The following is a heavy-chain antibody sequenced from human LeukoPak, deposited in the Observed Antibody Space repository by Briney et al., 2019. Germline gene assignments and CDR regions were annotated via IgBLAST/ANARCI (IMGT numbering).Heavy chain of an antibody. D-gene: IGHD3-10*01. J-gene: IGHJ5*02. V-gene: IGHV4-34*01. Sequence: PSETLSLTCAVHGGSFSGYYWSWIRQPPGKGLEWIGEINHSGSTNYNPSLKSRVTISVDTSKNQFSLKLSSVTAADTAVYYCARRGYYGSGRRAFDPWGQGTLVTVSS. CDR3: ARRGYYGSGRRAFDP. CDR2: INHSGST. CDR1: GGSFSGYY.